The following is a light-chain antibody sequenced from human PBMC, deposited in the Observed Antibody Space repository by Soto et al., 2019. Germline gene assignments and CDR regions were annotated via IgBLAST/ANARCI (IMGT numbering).Light chain of an antibody. CDR3: QQCSWHPFTVT. CDR1: QSVSSN. Sequence: EIVMTHSPATLSVSPGERATLSCRASQSVSSNLAWYQQKPGQAPRLLIYDESTRATGIPARFSGSGSGTEYTLTISSLQSEDSAVYYCQQCSWHPFTVTFGGGTKVEIK. V-gene: IGKV3-15*01. CDR2: DES. J-gene: IGKJ4*01.